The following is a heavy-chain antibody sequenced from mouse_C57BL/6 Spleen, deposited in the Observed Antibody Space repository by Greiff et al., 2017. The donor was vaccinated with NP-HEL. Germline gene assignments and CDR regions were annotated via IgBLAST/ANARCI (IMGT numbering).Heavy chain of an antibody. Sequence: DVQLVESGGGLVQPGGSLSFSCAASGFTFTDYYMSWVRQPPGKALEWLGFIRNKANGYKTEYSASVKGRFTISRANSQTILYLQMNALRAEDSATYYWARAIYYGLYYYAMDYWGQGTSVTVSA. CDR2: IRNKANGYKT. CDR3: ARAIYYGLYYYAMDY. V-gene: IGHV7-3*01. J-gene: IGHJ4*01. CDR1: GFTFTDYY. D-gene: IGHD1-2*01.